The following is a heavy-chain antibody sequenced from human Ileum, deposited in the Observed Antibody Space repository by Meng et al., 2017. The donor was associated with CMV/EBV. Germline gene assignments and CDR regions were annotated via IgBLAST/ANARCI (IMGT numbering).Heavy chain of an antibody. D-gene: IGHD1-7*01. CDR3: ARDRGNFLLPF. CDR1: GYSFTSYA. Sequence: SSQASGYSFTSYAIFWVRQAPGQGLEWLGWISGGNGKTRYSETFQDRLTVTRDTSATTAYMELSRLTSEDTAVYFCARDRGNFLLPFWGQGTLVTVSS. V-gene: IGHV1-3*01. CDR2: ISGGNGKT. J-gene: IGHJ4*02.